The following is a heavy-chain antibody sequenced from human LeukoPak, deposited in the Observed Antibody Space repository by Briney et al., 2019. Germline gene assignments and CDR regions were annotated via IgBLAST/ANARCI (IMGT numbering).Heavy chain of an antibody. CDR1: GFTLGSYW. CDR2: INSDGSST. J-gene: IGHJ4*02. D-gene: IGHD4-11*01. V-gene: IGHV3-74*01. CDR3: ARGNSHSFDY. Sequence: GGSLRLSCAASGFTLGSYWMHWVRHTPGKGPVWVSRINSDGSSTSYADSVKGRFTISRDNAKNTLYLQMNSLRAEDTAVYYCARGNSHSFDYWGKGALVTVSS.